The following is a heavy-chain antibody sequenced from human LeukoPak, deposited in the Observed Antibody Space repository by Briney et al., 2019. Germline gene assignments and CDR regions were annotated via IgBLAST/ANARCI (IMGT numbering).Heavy chain of an antibody. Sequence: GRSLRLSCAASGFTFSSYAMHWVRQAPGKGLEWVAVISYAGNNKYYADSVKGRFTISRDNSKNTLYLQMTSLRAEDTAVYYCAKDRRIPPADIAAADWGQGTLVTVSS. D-gene: IGHD6-13*01. V-gene: IGHV3-30*04. CDR1: GFTFSSYA. CDR2: ISYAGNNK. CDR3: AKDRRIPPADIAAAD. J-gene: IGHJ4*02.